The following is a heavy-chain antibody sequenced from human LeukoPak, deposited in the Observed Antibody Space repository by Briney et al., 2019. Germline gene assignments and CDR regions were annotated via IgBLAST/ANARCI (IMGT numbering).Heavy chain of an antibody. V-gene: IGHV3-53*01. D-gene: IGHD1-26*01. J-gene: IGHJ3*02. CDR3: AKDRHSGSYGDAFDI. CDR1: GFTVSSNY. CDR2: IYSGGST. Sequence: PGGSLRLSCAASGFTVSSNYMSWVRQAPGKGLEWVSVIYSGGSTYYADSVKGRFTISRDNSKNTLYLQMNSLRAEDTAVYYCAKDRHSGSYGDAFDIWGQGTMVTVSS.